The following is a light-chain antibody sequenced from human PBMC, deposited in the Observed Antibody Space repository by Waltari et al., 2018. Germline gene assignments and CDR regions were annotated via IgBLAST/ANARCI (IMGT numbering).Light chain of an antibody. Sequence: LRASQDIRNWLAWYQQKPGKSPNLLIYATSSLQTGVPSRFSGSGSGTEFTLTISSLQPEDFATYYCQQANSFPITFGPGTKVDIK. J-gene: IGKJ3*01. V-gene: IGKV1-12*01. CDR2: ATS. CDR3: QQANSFPIT. CDR1: QDIRNW.